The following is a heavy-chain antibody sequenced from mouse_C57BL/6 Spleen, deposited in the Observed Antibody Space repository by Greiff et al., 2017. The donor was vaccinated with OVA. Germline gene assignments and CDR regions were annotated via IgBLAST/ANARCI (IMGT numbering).Heavy chain of an antibody. J-gene: IGHJ4*01. V-gene: IGHV1-52*01. D-gene: IGHD2-2*01. CDR3: ARRGLMVTGEAMDY. CDR2: IDPSDSET. CDR1: GYTFTSYW. Sequence: QVQLQQPGAELVRPGSSVKLSCKASGYTFTSYWMHWVKQRPIQGLEWIGNIDPSDSETHYNQKFKDKATLTVDKSSSTAYMQLSSLTSEDSAVYYCARRGLMVTGEAMDYWGQGTSVTVSS.